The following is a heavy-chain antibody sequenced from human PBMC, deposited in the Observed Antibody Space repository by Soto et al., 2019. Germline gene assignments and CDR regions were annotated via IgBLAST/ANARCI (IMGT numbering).Heavy chain of an antibody. CDR1: GFTFSDYY. J-gene: IGHJ4*02. D-gene: IGHD1-26*01. V-gene: IGHV3-11*05. Sequence: QVQLVESGGGLVKPGGSLRLSCAASGFTFSDYYMNWIRQAPGKGLEWVSYINSSSSYTNYSDSVKGRVTISRDNAKNSRYLQMLSLRAQDTAVEDSARGVWAGYFDYCGQGTLVTVSS. CDR3: ARGVWAGYFDY. CDR2: INSSSSYT.